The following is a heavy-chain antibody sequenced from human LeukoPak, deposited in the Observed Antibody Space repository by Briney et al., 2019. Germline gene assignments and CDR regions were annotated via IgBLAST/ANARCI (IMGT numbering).Heavy chain of an antibody. D-gene: IGHD3-10*01. CDR1: GFIFSSA. Sequence: GGSLRLSCAASGFIFSSAWMTWVRQAPGKGLEWVSAISGSGGSTYYADSVKGRFTISRDNSKNTLYLQMNSLRPEDTAIYYCVTDITMVRGGSWGQGTLVTVSS. CDR3: VTDITMVRGGS. J-gene: IGHJ5*02. V-gene: IGHV3-23*01. CDR2: ISGSGGST.